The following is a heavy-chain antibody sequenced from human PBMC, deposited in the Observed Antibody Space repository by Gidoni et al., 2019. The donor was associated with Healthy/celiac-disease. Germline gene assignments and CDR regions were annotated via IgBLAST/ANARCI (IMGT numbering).Heavy chain of an antibody. CDR3: ARESYYYDSSGYSEGVAAIDY. J-gene: IGHJ4*02. CDR2: IYHSGST. Sequence: QLQLQESGSGLVKPSQTLSLTCAVSGGSISSGGYSWSWIRQPPGKGLEWIGYIYHSGSTYYNPSLKSRVTISVDRSKNQFSLKLSSVTAADTAVYYCARESYYYDSSGYSEGVAAIDYWGQGTLVTVSS. D-gene: IGHD3-22*01. V-gene: IGHV4-30-2*01. CDR1: GGSISSGGYS.